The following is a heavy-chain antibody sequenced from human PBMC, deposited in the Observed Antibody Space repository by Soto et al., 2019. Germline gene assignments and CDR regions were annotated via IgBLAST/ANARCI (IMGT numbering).Heavy chain of an antibody. CDR1: GFTFSSYA. J-gene: IGHJ4*02. V-gene: IGHV3-64D*06. Sequence: LRLSCSASGFTFSSYAMHWVRQAPGKGLEYVSAISSNGGRTYYADSVKGRFTISRDNSKNTLYLQMSSLRAEDTAVYYCVPLYYYGSGTWGQGTLVTVSS. CDR2: ISSNGGRT. CDR3: VPLYYYGSGT. D-gene: IGHD3-10*01.